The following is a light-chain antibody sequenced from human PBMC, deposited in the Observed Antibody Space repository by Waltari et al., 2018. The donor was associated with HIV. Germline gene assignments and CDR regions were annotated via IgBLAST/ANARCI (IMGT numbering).Light chain of an antibody. J-gene: IGLJ2*01. CDR1: NSDVGGYNY. CDR3: CSYAGSYTWL. V-gene: IGLV2-11*01. Sequence: QSALTQPRSVSGSPGQSVTISCIGTNSDVGGYNYVSWYRQHPGEAPKLIIYDVTKLPSGVPDRFSGAKSVNTASLTVSGLQADDEAEYYCCSYAGSYTWLFGGGTKLTVL. CDR2: DVT.